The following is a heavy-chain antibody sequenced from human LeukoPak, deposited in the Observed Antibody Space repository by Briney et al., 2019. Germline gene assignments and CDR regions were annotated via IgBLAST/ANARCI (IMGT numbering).Heavy chain of an antibody. J-gene: IGHJ4*02. CDR3: SKTYGDYKPYYFDY. CDR1: GFTFGDYA. Sequence: GGSLRLSCTASGFTFGDYAMSWVRQAPGKGLQWVGFIGSKAYGVTTEYAASVKGSFTISRDDSKSIAYLQMNSLKTEDTAVYYCSKTYGDYKPYYFDYWGQGTLVTVSS. D-gene: IGHD4-17*01. CDR2: IGSKAYGVTT. V-gene: IGHV3-49*04.